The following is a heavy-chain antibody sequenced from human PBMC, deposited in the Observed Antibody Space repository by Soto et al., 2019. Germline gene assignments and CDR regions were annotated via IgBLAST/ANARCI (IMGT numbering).Heavy chain of an antibody. Sequence: ASVKVSCKASGYTFTSYDINWVRQATGQGLEWMGWMNPNSGNTGYAQKFQGRVTMTRNTSISTAYMELSSLRSEDTAVYYCARVGLGSGDPYYYYYYTDVWGKGTTVTVSS. J-gene: IGHJ6*03. D-gene: IGHD3-10*01. CDR1: GYTFTSYD. V-gene: IGHV1-8*01. CDR3: ARVGLGSGDPYYYYYYTDV. CDR2: MNPNSGNT.